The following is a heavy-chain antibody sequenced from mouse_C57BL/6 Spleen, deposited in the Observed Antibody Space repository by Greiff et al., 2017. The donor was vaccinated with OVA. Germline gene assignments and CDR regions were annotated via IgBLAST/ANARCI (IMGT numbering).Heavy chain of an antibody. V-gene: IGHV1-54*01. CDR1: GYAFTNYL. D-gene: IGHD2-3*01. CDR2: INPGSGGT. J-gene: IGHJ2*01. CDR3: ARDRYQYYFDY. Sequence: QVQLKQPGAELVRPGTSVKVSCKASGYAFTNYLIEWVKQRPGQGLEWIGEINPGSGGTNYNEKFKGKATLTADKSSSTAYMQLSSLTSEDSAVXCGARDRYQYYFDYWGQGPTLTVSS.